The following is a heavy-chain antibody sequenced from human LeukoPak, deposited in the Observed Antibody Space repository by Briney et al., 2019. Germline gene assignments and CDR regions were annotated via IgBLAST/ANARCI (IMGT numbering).Heavy chain of an antibody. Sequence: SETLSLTCTVSGGSISSYYWSWIRQPPGKGLEWIGYIYYSGSTNYNPSLKSRVTISVDTSKNQFSLKLSSVTAADTAVYYCARATGGGSGWESDNWGQGTLVTVSS. CDR1: GGSISSYY. CDR3: ARATGGGSGWESDN. D-gene: IGHD6-19*01. CDR2: IYYSGST. V-gene: IGHV4-59*08. J-gene: IGHJ4*02.